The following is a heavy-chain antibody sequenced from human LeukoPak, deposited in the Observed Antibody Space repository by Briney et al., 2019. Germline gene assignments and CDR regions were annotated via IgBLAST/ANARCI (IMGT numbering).Heavy chain of an antibody. CDR2: ISSSGTTM. CDR3: ARERGYSGYDYFTDSPSDY. CDR1: GFTFSDYE. D-gene: IGHD5-12*01. Sequence: PGGSLRLSCAASGFTFSDYEMNWVRQAPGKGLEWVSYISSSGTTMYHADSVKGRFTISRDNAKNSLYLQMNSLRAEDTAVYYCARERGYSGYDYFTDSPSDYWGQGTLVTVSS. V-gene: IGHV3-48*03. J-gene: IGHJ4*02.